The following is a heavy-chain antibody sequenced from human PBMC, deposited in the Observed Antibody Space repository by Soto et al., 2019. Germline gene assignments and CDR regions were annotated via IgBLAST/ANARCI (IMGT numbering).Heavy chain of an antibody. CDR1: GFTFSGYA. D-gene: IGHD6-25*01. J-gene: IGHJ4*02. V-gene: IGHV3-23*01. CDR3: AKGGSDRCHSRLDQ. CDR2: IGNTGDTT. Sequence: EVQLLESGGGLVQPGGSLRLSCDSSGFTFSGYAMSWVRQAPGKGLHWVSGIGNTGDTTYYADSVKGRFTISRDNSKSTLYLQMNSLRAEDTAIYYCAKGGSDRCHSRLDQWGQGTLVTVSS.